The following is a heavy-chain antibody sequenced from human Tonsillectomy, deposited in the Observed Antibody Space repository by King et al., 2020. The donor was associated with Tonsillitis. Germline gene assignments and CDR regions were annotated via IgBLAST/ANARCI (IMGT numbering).Heavy chain of an antibody. CDR2: MYDSGTI. CDR1: GGSISSTDHY. V-gene: IGHV4-39*01. J-gene: IGHJ4*02. D-gene: IGHD6-19*01. CDR3: ARYVSGSFDY. Sequence: VQLQESGPGVVKPSETLSLTCTVSGGSISSTDHYWAWIRQPPGKGLEWIGYMYDSGTIFYNPSLKSRITISGGPPENQFSLKLSSVTAADTAVYFCARYVSGSFDYWGQGALVTVSS.